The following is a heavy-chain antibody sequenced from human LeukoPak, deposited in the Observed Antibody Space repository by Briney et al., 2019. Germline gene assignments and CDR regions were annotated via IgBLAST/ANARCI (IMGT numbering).Heavy chain of an antibody. CDR3: ARVEMATIDLRYYFDY. Sequence: PSETLSLTCAVYGGPFSGYYWSWIRQPPGKGLEWIGEINHSGSTNYNPSLKSRVTISVDTSKNQFSLKLSSVTAADTAVYYCARVEMATIDLRYYFDYWGQGTLVTVSS. V-gene: IGHV4-34*01. CDR2: INHSGST. D-gene: IGHD5-12*01. J-gene: IGHJ4*02. CDR1: GGPFSGYY.